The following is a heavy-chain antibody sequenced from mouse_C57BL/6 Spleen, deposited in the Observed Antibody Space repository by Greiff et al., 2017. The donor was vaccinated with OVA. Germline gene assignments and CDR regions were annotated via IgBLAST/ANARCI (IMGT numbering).Heavy chain of an antibody. J-gene: IGHJ1*03. CDR2: IDPSDSET. D-gene: IGHD1-1*01. CDR3: SRSTTIDWYFDV. Sequence: VQLQQPGAELVRPGSSVKLSCKASGYTFTSYWMHWVKQRPIQGLEWIGNIDPSDSETHYNQKFKDKATLTVDKSSSTAYMQLSSLTSEDSAAYYCSRSTTIDWYFDVWGTGTTVTVSS. CDR1: GYTFTSYW. V-gene: IGHV1-52*01.